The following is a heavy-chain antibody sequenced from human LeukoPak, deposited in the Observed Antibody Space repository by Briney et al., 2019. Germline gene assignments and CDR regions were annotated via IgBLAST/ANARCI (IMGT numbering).Heavy chain of an antibody. CDR3: ARDRDGSLTWGY. D-gene: IGHD5-24*01. CDR1: GGTFSSYA. Sequence: ASVKVSCKASGGTFSSYAISWVRQAPGQGLEWMGGIIPIFGTANYAQKFQGRVTITADESTSTAYMELSSLRSEDTAVYYCARDRDGSLTWGYWGQGTLVTVSS. V-gene: IGHV1-69*13. J-gene: IGHJ4*02. CDR2: IIPIFGTA.